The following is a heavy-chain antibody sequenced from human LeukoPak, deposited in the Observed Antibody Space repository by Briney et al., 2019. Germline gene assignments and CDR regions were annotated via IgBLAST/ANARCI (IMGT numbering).Heavy chain of an antibody. V-gene: IGHV1-2*02. CDR2: INPNSGGT. Sequence: ASVKVSCKASGYTFTGYYMHWVRQAPGQGLEWMGWINPNSGGTNYAQKFQGRVTMTRDTSISTAYMELSRLRSDDTAVYYCARSRYMYCSGGSCYLYYFDYWGQGTLVTVSS. J-gene: IGHJ4*02. D-gene: IGHD2-15*01. CDR3: ARSRYMYCSGGSCYLYYFDY. CDR1: GYTFTGYY.